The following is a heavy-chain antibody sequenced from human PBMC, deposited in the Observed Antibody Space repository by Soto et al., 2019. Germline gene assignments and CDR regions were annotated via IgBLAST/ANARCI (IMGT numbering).Heavy chain of an antibody. V-gene: IGHV4-59*01. D-gene: IGHD6-13*01. J-gene: IGHJ5*02. CDR3: ARALDSSSWYIDWFDP. CDR2: IYYSGST. Sequence: PSETLSLTCTASGGSISSYYWSWIRQPPGKGLEWIGYIYYSGSTNYNPSLKSRVTISVDTSKNQFSLKLSSVTAADTAAYYCARALDSSSWYIDWFDPWGQGTLVTVSS. CDR1: GGSISSYY.